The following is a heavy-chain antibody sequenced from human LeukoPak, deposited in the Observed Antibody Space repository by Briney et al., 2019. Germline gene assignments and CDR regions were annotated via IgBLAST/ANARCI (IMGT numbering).Heavy chain of an antibody. CDR2: IKQDGSEK. D-gene: IGHD6-13*01. J-gene: IGHJ4*02. V-gene: IGHV3-7*01. CDR1: GFTFSSYW. Sequence: GGSLRLSCAASGFTFSSYWMSWVRQAPGKGLEWVANIKQDGSEKYYVDSVKGRFTISRDNAKNSLYLQMNSLRAEDTAVYYCARDPPGIAASGTGGWGQGTLVTVSS. CDR3: ARDPPGIAASGTGG.